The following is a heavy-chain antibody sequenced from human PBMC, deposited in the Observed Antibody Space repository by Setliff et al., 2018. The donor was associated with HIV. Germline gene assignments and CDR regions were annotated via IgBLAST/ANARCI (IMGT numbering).Heavy chain of an antibody. J-gene: IGHJ2*01. V-gene: IGHV4-34*01. CDR2: INHSGTT. D-gene: IGHD3-22*01. CDR1: GGSFSGSY. Sequence: NPSETLSLTCAVYGGSFSGSYWSWIRQPPGKGLEWIGEINHSGTTNYNPSLKSRVTISGDTSKNHFSLELSSVTAADTAVYYCARTGEYYYDHWYFDVWGRGTLVTVSS. CDR3: ARTGEYYYDHWYFDV.